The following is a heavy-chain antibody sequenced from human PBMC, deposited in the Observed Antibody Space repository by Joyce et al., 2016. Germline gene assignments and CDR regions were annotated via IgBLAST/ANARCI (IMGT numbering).Heavy chain of an antibody. J-gene: IGHJ4*02. D-gene: IGHD4-23*01. V-gene: IGHV1-2*02. CDR3: AREYGGTFYFDY. CDR2: INPDRGGT. Sequence: QVQLVQSGAEVKNPGASVKVSCRASGFSFSGYYIHWVRQAPGQGLGWMGWINPDRGGTIYAQKFQGRVTMTRDTSISTVYLELGRLTSDDTALYYCAREYGGTFYFDYWGQVTLVTVSS. CDR1: GFSFSGYY.